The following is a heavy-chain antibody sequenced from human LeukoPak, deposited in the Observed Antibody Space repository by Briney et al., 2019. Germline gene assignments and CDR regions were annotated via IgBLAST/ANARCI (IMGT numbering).Heavy chain of an antibody. Sequence: PSETLSLTCTVSGGSISSYYWSWIRQPAGKGLEWIGRIYTSGSTNYNPSLKSRVTMSVDTSKNQFSLKLSSVTAADTAVYYCARDYGRYSGSYYHPPTGNWFDPWGQGTLVTVSS. CDR2: IYTSGST. CDR3: ARDYGRYSGSYYHPPTGNWFDP. J-gene: IGHJ5*02. D-gene: IGHD1-26*01. V-gene: IGHV4-4*07. CDR1: GGSISSYY.